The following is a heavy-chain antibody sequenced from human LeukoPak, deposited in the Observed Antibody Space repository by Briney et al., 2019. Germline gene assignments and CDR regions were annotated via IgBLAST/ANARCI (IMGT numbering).Heavy chain of an antibody. CDR1: GGSISSSSYY. CDR2: IYYSGST. CDR3: ARIYGGNSDWYFDL. D-gene: IGHD4-23*01. V-gene: IGHV4-39*01. Sequence: SETLSLTCTVSGGSISSSSYYWGWIRQPPGKGLEWIGSIYYSGSTYYNPSLKSRVTISVDTSKNQFSLKLSSVTAADTAVYYCARIYGGNSDWYFDLWGRGTLVTVSS. J-gene: IGHJ2*01.